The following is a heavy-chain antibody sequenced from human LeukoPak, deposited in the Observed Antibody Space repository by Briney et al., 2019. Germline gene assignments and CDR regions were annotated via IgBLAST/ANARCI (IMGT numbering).Heavy chain of an antibody. D-gene: IGHD6-19*01. CDR3: ARGNGLAVAVVYFQH. CDR2: MNPNSGNT. V-gene: IGHV1-8*01. CDR1: GYTFTSYD. Sequence: GASVKVSCKASGYTFTSYDINWVRQATGQGLEWMGWMNPNSGNTGYAQKFQGRVTMTRDTSISTAYMELSSLRSEDTAVYYCARGNGLAVAVVYFQHWGQGTLVTVSS. J-gene: IGHJ1*01.